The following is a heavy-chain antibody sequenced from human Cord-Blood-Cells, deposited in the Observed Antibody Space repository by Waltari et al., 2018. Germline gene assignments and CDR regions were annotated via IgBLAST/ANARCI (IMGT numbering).Heavy chain of an antibody. D-gene: IGHD1-7*01. J-gene: IGHJ6*02. CDR2: VYPEDGER. Sequence: QVQLVQSGAEVKKTGASVKVSCKVSGYTHNKLAIHWVRQAPGKGLGWRGSVYPEDGERIYGQKFKGRGTLAKETSTGKAEMELSSLRVEDTAVYYCATIGGYNWNYPNNYGMDVMGQGTTVTDSS. V-gene: IGHV1-24*01. CDR1: GYTHNKLA. CDR3: ATIGGYNWNYPNNYGMDV.